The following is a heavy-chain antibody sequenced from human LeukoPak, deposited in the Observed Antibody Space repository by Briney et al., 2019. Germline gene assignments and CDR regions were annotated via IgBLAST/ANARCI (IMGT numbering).Heavy chain of an antibody. CDR3: ARGLFLSGYLDAFDI. Sequence: GGSLRLSCAASGFTVSNKYTTWVRQAPGKGLEWVSLIYSDGRTYYADSVKGRCTISRDNSKNTLYLQMNSLRVEDTAVYYCARGLFLSGYLDAFDIWGQGTVVTVSS. J-gene: IGHJ3*02. CDR2: IYSDGRT. V-gene: IGHV3-53*01. D-gene: IGHD3-22*01. CDR1: GFTVSNKY.